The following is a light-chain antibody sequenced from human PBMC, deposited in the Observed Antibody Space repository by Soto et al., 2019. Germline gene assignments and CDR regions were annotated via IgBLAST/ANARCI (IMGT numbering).Light chain of an antibody. CDR3: MQALQTPWT. CDR1: QSLLHSNGYNY. V-gene: IGKV2-28*01. Sequence: DSVMTQSPLSLPVTPGEPASISCRSSQSLLHSNGYNYLDRYLQKPGQSPQLLTSLGSNRASVVPDRFSGSGSGTDFTLKISRVEAEDFGVYYCMQALQTPWTFGQGAKVEIK. J-gene: IGKJ1*01. CDR2: LGS.